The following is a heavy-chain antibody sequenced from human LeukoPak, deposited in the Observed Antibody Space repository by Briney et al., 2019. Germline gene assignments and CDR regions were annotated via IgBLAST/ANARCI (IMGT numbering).Heavy chain of an antibody. CDR2: IWYDGSNK. D-gene: IGHD5-18*01. Sequence: GGSLRLSCAASGSTLSSYGMHWVRQAPGKGLEWVAVIWYDGSNKYYADSVKGRFTISRDNSEHTLYLQMNSLRAEDTAVYYCAGGSGCSYGYFDYWGQGTLVTVSS. J-gene: IGHJ4*02. V-gene: IGHV3-33*01. CDR1: GSTLSSYG. CDR3: AGGSGCSYGYFDY.